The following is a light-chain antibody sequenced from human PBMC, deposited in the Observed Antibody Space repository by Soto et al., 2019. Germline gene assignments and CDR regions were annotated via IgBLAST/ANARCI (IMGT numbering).Light chain of an antibody. CDR1: SSNIGAGYD. J-gene: IGLJ2*01. V-gene: IGLV1-40*01. CDR3: QSYDSSLSAHVV. CDR2: GNT. Sequence: QSVLTQPPSVSGAPGQRVTISCTGSSSNIGAGYDVHWYQQLPGTAPKLIIYGNTNRPSGVPDRFSGSKSGNSASLAITGLQAEDEADYYCQSYDSSLSAHVVFGGGTKLTVL.